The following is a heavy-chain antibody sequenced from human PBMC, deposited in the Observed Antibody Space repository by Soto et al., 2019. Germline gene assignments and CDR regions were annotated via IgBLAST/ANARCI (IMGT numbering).Heavy chain of an antibody. Sequence: PXETLSLTCSVAGGTMSGYYWTWIRQPAGKGLEWIGRIYSSGNTKYNSSLQSRVTMSLDTSNNQFSLRLTSVTAADTAVYYCARGQRFSDWFDPWGQGTLVTVSS. V-gene: IGHV4-4*07. CDR1: GGTMSGYY. J-gene: IGHJ5*02. CDR3: ARGQRFSDWFDP. CDR2: IYSSGNT. D-gene: IGHD3-3*01.